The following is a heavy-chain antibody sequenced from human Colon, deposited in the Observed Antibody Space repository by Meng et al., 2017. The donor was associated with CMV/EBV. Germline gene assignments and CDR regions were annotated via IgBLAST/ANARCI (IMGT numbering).Heavy chain of an antibody. Sequence: QVQLQQWGAGLLKPAGTLSLTCAVYGVSFSGYYWSWIRQPPGKGLEWIGEINHSGSTNYNPSLKSRVTISVDTSKNQFSLKLSSVTAADTAVYYCASPYYYDSSGYNNWGQGTLVTVSS. V-gene: IGHV4-34*01. J-gene: IGHJ4*02. CDR2: INHSGST. D-gene: IGHD3-22*01. CDR3: ASPYYYDSSGYNN. CDR1: GVSFSGYY.